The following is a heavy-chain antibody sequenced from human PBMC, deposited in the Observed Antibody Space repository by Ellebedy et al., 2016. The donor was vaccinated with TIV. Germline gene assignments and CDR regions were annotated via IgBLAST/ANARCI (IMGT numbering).Heavy chain of an antibody. D-gene: IGHD3-10*01. CDR2: ISVYNGNT. V-gene: IGHV1-18*01. Sequence: AASVKVSCKASGYTFSSYDISWARQAPGQGLEWMGWISVYNGNTNYAQNLQGRVTMTTDTSTSTAYMELRSLRSDDTAVYYCARVYGAFNWFDPWGQGTLVTVSS. CDR3: ARVYGAFNWFDP. CDR1: GYTFSSYD. J-gene: IGHJ5*02.